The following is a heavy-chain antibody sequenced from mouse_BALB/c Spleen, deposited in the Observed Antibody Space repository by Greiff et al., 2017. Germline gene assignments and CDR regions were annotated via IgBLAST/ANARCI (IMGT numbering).Heavy chain of an antibody. CDR3: AREGIGYYGTFDY. J-gene: IGHJ2*01. Sequence: VQLQQSGPELVKPGASVKISCKASGYSFTGYYMHWVKQSHVKSLEWIGRINPYNGATSYNQNFKDKASLTVDKSSSTAYMELHSLTSEDSAVYYCAREGIGYYGTFDYWGQGTTLTVSS. V-gene: IGHV1-26*01. CDR2: INPYNGAT. D-gene: IGHD1-1*01. CDR1: GYSFTGYY.